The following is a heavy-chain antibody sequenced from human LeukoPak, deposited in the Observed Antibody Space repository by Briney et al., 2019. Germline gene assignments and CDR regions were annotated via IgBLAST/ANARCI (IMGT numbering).Heavy chain of an antibody. Sequence: QAGGSLRLSCVASGFTFSSHGMNWVRQAPGKGLEWVSGIIPSGHTTYYADSVRGRFTISRGNSRNTVYLQMNSLRAEDTAVYYCAKDDRWLQFCCWGQGTLVTVSA. J-gene: IGHJ4*02. D-gene: IGHD5-24*01. CDR3: AKDDRWLQFCC. CDR1: GFTFSSHG. CDR2: IIPSGHTT. V-gene: IGHV3-23*01.